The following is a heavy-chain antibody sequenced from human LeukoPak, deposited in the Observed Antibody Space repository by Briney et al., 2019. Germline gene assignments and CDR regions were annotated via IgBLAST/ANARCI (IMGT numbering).Heavy chain of an antibody. CDR3: ARGVEYSSSWYSNYFYYYMDV. CDR1: GFTFDDYA. CDR2: INSDGSTT. V-gene: IGHV3-74*01. Sequence: HPGGSLRLSCAASGFTFDDYAMHWVRQAPGKGLVWVSRINSDGSTTSYADSVKGRFTISRDNAKNTLYLQMNSLRAEDTAVYYCARGVEYSSSWYSNYFYYYMDVWGKGTTVTVSS. D-gene: IGHD6-13*01. J-gene: IGHJ6*03.